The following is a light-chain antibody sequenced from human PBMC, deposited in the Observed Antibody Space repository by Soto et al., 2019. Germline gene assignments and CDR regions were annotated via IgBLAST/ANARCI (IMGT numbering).Light chain of an antibody. V-gene: IGLV1-44*01. J-gene: IGLJ3*02. CDR3: ASWDDSLNGPV. Sequence: QSVLTQPPSASGTPGQRATMSCSGSSSNIVSYSVSWYQHLPGTAPKLLIYSDNQRPSGVPDRFSGSKSGTSASLAISGLQSDDEADYYCASWDDSLNGPVFGGGTKLTVL. CDR2: SDN. CDR1: SSNIVSYS.